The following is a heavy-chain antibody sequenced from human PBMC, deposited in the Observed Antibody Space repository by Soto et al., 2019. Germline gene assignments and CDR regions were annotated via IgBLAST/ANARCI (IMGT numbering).Heavy chain of an antibody. CDR3: AKDSDREYFQH. CDR2: ISASDGGA. D-gene: IGHD3-10*01. V-gene: IGHV3-23*01. J-gene: IGHJ1*01. CDR1: GFTFSSYG. Sequence: GGSVRLSCAASGFTFSSYGMSWVRQAPEKGLEWVSGISASDGGAYYADSVKGRFTISRDNSENTLYLQMNSLRVEDTAVYYCAKDSDREYFQHWGQGTLVTVSS.